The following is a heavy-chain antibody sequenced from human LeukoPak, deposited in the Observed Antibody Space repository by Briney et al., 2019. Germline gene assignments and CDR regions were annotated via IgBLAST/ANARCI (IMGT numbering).Heavy chain of an antibody. D-gene: IGHD3-3*01. CDR1: GFTFSSYW. CDR3: AKFSNYDPYYYYMDV. J-gene: IGHJ6*03. CDR2: IKQDGSEK. Sequence: GGSLRLSCAASGFTFSSYWMSWVRQAPGKGLEWVANIKQDGSEKYYVDSVKGRFTISRDNAKNSPYLQMNSLRAEDTAVYYCAKFSNYDPYYYYMDVWGKGTTVTVSS. V-gene: IGHV3-7*03.